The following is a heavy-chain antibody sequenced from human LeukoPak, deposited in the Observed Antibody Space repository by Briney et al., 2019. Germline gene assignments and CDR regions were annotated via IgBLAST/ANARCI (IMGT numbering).Heavy chain of an antibody. CDR3: ARGGGTHYYDSSGYPD. J-gene: IGHJ4*02. CDR1: GGSISSYY. V-gene: IGHV4-59*01. Sequence: PSETLSLTCTVCGGSISSYYWSWIRQPPGKGLEWIGYIYYSGSTNYNPSLKSRVTISVDTSKNQFSLKLSSVTAADTAVYYCARGGGTHYYDSSGYPDWGQGTLVTVSS. CDR2: IYYSGST. D-gene: IGHD3-22*01.